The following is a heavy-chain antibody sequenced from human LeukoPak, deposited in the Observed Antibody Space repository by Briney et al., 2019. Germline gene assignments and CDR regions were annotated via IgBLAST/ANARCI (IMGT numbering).Heavy chain of an antibody. CDR3: AKDSGSSHRYYYYYMDV. D-gene: IGHD1-26*01. V-gene: IGHV3-43*01. Sequence: PGGPLRLSCAASGFTFDDYTMHWVRQAPGKGLEWVSLISWDGGSTYYADSVKGRFTISRDNSKNSLYLQMNSLRTEDTALYYCAKDSGSSHRYYYYYMDVWGKGTTVTVSS. CDR1: GFTFDDYT. J-gene: IGHJ6*03. CDR2: ISWDGGST.